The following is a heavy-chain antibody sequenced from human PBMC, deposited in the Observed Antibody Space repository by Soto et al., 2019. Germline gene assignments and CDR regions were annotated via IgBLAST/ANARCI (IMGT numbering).Heavy chain of an antibody. J-gene: IGHJ4*02. CDR3: ARGEGYNWIDY. V-gene: IGHV3-48*02. CDR1: GFTFSSYT. Sequence: PGGSLRLSCAASGFTFSSYTMNWVRQAPGKGLAWVSYISSSSSSIYYADSVKGRFTISRDNADNSLYLQVNSLRDEDTAVYYCARGEGYNWIDYWGQGTLVTVSS. D-gene: IGHD1-1*01. CDR2: ISSSSSSI.